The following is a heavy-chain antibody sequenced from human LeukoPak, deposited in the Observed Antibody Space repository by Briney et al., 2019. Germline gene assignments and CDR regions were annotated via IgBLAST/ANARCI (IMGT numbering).Heavy chain of an antibody. D-gene: IGHD3-22*01. V-gene: IGHV5-51*01. J-gene: IGHJ4*02. CDR2: IYPGDSDT. Sequence: GESLKISCKGSGYRFTSYWIGWVRQMPGKGLEWMGIIYPGDSDTRYSPSFQGQVTISADKSISTAYLQWSSLKASDTAMYYCARRTPYYYDSSGLDADFDYWGQGTLVTVSS. CDR3: ARRTPYYYDSSGLDADFDY. CDR1: GYRFTSYW.